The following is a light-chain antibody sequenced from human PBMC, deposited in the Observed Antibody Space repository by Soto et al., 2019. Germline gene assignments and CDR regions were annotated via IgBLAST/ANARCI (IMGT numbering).Light chain of an antibody. CDR2: GAS. CDR3: QQRDKWPIT. CDR1: QSVGTY. J-gene: IGKJ5*01. V-gene: IGKV3-11*01. Sequence: EIVLTQSPGTLSLSPGERATLSCRASQSVGTYLAWYQQKPGQAPGLLIYGASNRATGIPARFSGSGSGTDFTLTISSLEPEDFALYYCQQRDKWPITFGQGTRLEIK.